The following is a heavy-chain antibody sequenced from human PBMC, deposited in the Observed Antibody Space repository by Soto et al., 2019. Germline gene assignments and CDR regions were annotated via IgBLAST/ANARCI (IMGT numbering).Heavy chain of an antibody. D-gene: IGHD2-15*01. CDR1: GYTFTSYG. CDR2: VSAYNGNT. CDR3: ASICCGVSCDPGY. Sequence: ASVKVSCKASGYTFTSYGISWVRQAPGQGLEWMGWVSAYNGNTNYAQKLQGRVTMTTARTTSTAYRELRRLRSDESTVECGASICCGVSCDPGYWGRG. J-gene: IGHJ2*01. V-gene: IGHV1-18*01.